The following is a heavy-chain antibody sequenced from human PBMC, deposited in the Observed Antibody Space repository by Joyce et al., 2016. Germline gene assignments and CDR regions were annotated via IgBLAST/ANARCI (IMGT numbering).Heavy chain of an antibody. CDR1: GFKFKSYG. D-gene: IGHD3-3*01. CDR2: ISYDGNNV. CDR3: AKSVNIAIFGVAPDY. J-gene: IGHJ4*02. V-gene: IGHV3-30*18. Sequence: QVQLVESGGGVVQPGKSLRLSCVASGFKFKSYGMHWVRQPPGKGLEWVAFISYDGNNVYYPDSEKGRFTVSRDNSKNTLYLQMSSLRAEDTALYYCAKSVNIAIFGVAPDYWGQGTLVTVSS.